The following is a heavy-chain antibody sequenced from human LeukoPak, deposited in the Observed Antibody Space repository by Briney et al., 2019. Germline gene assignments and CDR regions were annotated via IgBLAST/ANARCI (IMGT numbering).Heavy chain of an antibody. CDR3: ARRGYSGYGGEYYFDY. D-gene: IGHD5-12*01. J-gene: IGHJ4*02. CDR2: IYYSGST. Sequence: SETLSLTCTVSGGSISSYYWSWIRQPPGKRLEWIGYIYYSGSTNYNPSLKSRVTISVDTSKNQFSLKLSSVTAADTAVYYCARRGYSGYGGEYYFDYWGQGTLVTVSS. V-gene: IGHV4-59*01. CDR1: GGSISSYY.